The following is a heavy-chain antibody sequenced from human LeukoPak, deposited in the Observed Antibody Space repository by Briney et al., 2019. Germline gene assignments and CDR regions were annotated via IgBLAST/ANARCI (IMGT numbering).Heavy chain of an antibody. CDR1: GFSVSNYY. CDR3: ARDRAVTQVWVEFDS. CDR2: IRDSGAT. V-gene: IGHV3-66*03. D-gene: IGHD3-16*01. Sequence: GGSLRLSCAASGFSVSNYYMNWVRQAPGKGLEWVSLIRDSGATFYADSVKGRFTISRDNSKNTIYLQMNRLRVEDTAVYFCARDRAVTQVWVEFDSWGQGTQVTVSS. J-gene: IGHJ5*01.